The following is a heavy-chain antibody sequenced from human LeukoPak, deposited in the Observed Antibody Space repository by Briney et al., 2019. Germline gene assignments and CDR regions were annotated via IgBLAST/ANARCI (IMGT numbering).Heavy chain of an antibody. D-gene: IGHD2-21*02. CDR3: ARGAVTRQYYFDY. Sequence: SETLSLTCAVSGGSISSGGYSWSWIRQPPGKGLEWIGYIYHSGSTYYNPSLKSRVTISVDRSKNQFSLKLSSVTAADTAVYYCARGAVTRQYYFDYWGQGTLVTVSS. CDR2: IYHSGST. CDR1: GGSISSGGYS. V-gene: IGHV4-30-2*01. J-gene: IGHJ4*02.